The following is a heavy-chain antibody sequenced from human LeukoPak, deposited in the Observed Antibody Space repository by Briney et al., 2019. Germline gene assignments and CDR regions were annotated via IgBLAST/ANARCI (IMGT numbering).Heavy chain of an antibody. J-gene: IGHJ2*01. CDR3: ARNLGYYDILTGYKTPAFWYFDL. CDR1: GYTFTGYY. V-gene: IGHV1-2*02. Sequence: ASVKVSCKASGYTFTGYYMHWVRQAPGQGLEWMGWINPNSGGTNYAQKLQGRVTMTTDTSTSTAYMELRSLRSDDTAVYYCARNLGYYDILTGYKTPAFWYFDLWGRGTLVTVSS. D-gene: IGHD3-9*01. CDR2: INPNSGGT.